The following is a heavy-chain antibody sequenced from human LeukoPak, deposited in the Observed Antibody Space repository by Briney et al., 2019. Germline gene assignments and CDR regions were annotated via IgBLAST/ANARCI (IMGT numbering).Heavy chain of an antibody. D-gene: IGHD4-17*01. J-gene: IGHJ5*02. CDR3: ARDGLTTVTTKVWFDP. CDR1: GYTFTSYG. CDR2: INPNSGGT. V-gene: IGHV1-2*02. Sequence: ASVKVSCKASGYTFTSYGISWVRQAPGQGLEWMGWINPNSGGTNYAQKFQGRVTMTRDTSISTAYMELSRLRSDDTAVYYCARDGLTTVTTKVWFDPWGQGTLVTVSS.